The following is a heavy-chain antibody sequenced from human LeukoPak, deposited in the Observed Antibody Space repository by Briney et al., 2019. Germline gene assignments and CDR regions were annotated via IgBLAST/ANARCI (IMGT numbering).Heavy chain of an antibody. J-gene: IGHJ6*02. CDR3: ARSNNWNDFWYYGMDV. V-gene: IGHV3-30-3*01. CDR2: ISYDGSNK. CDR1: GFTFSSYD. D-gene: IGHD1-1*01. Sequence: GGSLRLSCAASGFTFSSYDMHWVRQAPGKGLEWVAVISYDGSNKYYADSVKGRFTISRDNSKNTLYLQMNSLRAEDTAVYYCARSNNWNDFWYYGMDVWGQGTTVTVSS.